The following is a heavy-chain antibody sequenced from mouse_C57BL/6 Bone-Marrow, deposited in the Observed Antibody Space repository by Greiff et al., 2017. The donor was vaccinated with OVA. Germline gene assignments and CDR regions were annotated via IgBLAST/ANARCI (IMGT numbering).Heavy chain of an antibody. V-gene: IGHV5-6*01. J-gene: IGHJ3*01. CDR2: ISSGGSYT. Sequence: EVKLQESGGDLVKPGGSLKLSCAASGFTFSSYGMSWVRQTPDKRLEWVATISSGGSYTYYPDSVKGRFTISRDNAKNTLYLQMSSLKSEDTAMYYCARLEFAYWGQGTLVTVSA. CDR3: ARLEFAY. CDR1: GFTFSSYG.